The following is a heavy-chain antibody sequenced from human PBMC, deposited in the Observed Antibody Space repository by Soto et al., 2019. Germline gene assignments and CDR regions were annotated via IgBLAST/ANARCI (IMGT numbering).Heavy chain of an antibody. V-gene: IGHV4-31*03. J-gene: IGHJ5*02. CDR1: GVSITRGGYY. Sequence: SETLSLTCTVSGVSITRGGYYWSWIRQHPGKGLEWIGYIYNSGTTYYNPSLKSRVTISVDTSKNQFSLKLTSVTAADTAVYYCARDPAPWGQGTLVTVSS. CDR2: IYNSGTT. CDR3: ARDPAP.